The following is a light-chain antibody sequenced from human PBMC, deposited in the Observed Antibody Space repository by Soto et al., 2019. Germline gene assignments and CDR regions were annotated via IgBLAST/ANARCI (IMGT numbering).Light chain of an antibody. Sequence: EIVLTQSPGTLSLSPGERATLSCRASQIVGSNYLAWYQQKPGQAPRVLIYDASSRATGIPDRFRGSGSGTDFTLTINRVEPEDFAVYYCQQYGSSPTFGQGTKVDIK. CDR2: DAS. CDR3: QQYGSSPT. V-gene: IGKV3-20*01. J-gene: IGKJ1*01. CDR1: QIVGSNY.